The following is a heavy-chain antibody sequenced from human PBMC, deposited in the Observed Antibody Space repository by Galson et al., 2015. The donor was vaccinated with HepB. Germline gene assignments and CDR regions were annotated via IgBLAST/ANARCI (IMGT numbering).Heavy chain of an antibody. CDR2: IYSGGST. Sequence: SLRLSCAASGFTVSSNYMSWVRQAPGKGLEWVSVIYSGGSTYYADSVKGRFTISRDNSKNTLYLQMNSLRAEDTAVYYCARSGVPAANYEGLGFDYWGQGTLVTVSS. D-gene: IGHD2-2*01. CDR3: ARSGVPAANYEGLGFDY. CDR1: GFTVSSNY. J-gene: IGHJ4*02. V-gene: IGHV3-53*01.